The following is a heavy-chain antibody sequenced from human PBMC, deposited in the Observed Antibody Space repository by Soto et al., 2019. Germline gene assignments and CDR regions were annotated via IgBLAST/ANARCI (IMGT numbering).Heavy chain of an antibody. CDR3: ARVYAYYFDY. D-gene: IGHD2-8*01. CDR1: GGSISSYY. Sequence: QVQLQESGPGLVKPSETLSLTCTVSGGSISSYYWSWIRQPPGKGLEWIGYIYYSGSTNYNPSLXSXAXIXLDTSKNQFSLKLSSVTAADTAVYYCARVYAYYFDYWGQGTLVTVSS. CDR2: IYYSGST. V-gene: IGHV4-59*01. J-gene: IGHJ4*02.